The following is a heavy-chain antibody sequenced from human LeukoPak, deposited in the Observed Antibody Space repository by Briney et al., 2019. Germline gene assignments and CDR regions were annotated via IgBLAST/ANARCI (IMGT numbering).Heavy chain of an antibody. J-gene: IGHJ6*03. CDR2: IYHSGST. CDR3: ARVRGSSRTRQAYYMDV. Sequence: SQTLSLTCTVSGGSISSGGYYWSWIRQPPGKGLEWIGYIYHSGSTNYNPSLKSRVTISVDTSKNQFSLKLSSVTAADTAVYYCARVRGSSRTRQAYYMDVWGKGTTVTVSS. CDR1: GGSISSGGYY. D-gene: IGHD6-13*01. V-gene: IGHV4-30-2*01.